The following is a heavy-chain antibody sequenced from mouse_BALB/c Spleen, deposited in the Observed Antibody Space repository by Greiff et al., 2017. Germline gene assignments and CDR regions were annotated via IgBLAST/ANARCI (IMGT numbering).Heavy chain of an antibody. D-gene: IGHD2-4*01. CDR2: INPSNGRT. J-gene: IGHJ2*01. Sequence: VQLQQPGAELVKPGASVKLSCKASGYTFTSYWMHWVKQRPGQGLEWIGEINPSNGRTNYNEKFKSKATLTVDKSSSTAYMQLSSLTSEDSAVYYCARTTSMITTPDYWGQGTTLTVSS. CDR3: ARTTSMITTPDY. CDR1: GYTFTSYW. V-gene: IGHV1S81*02.